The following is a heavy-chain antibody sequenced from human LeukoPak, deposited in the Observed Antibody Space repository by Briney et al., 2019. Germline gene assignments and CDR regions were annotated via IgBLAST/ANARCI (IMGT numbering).Heavy chain of an antibody. V-gene: IGHV3-23*01. CDR2: ISGSGGNT. CDR3: AKSRVSYWVPEFDY. Sequence: GGSLRLSCAASGFTFSSYVMSWVRQAPGKGLEWVSGISGSGGNTYYADSVKGRFTISRDNSKNTLYLQMNSLRAEDTAIYYCAKSRVSYWVPEFDYWGQGTLVTVSS. J-gene: IGHJ4*02. CDR1: GFTFSSYV. D-gene: IGHD1-26*01.